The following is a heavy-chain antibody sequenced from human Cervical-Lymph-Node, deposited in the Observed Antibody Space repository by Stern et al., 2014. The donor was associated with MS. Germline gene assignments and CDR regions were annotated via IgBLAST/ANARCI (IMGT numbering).Heavy chain of an antibody. J-gene: IGHJ3*02. Sequence: QVTLRESGPPLVKPTQTLTLTCTFSGFSPSTSGVGVGWIRQPPGKALEWLALIYWDDDKRYSPSLKSRLTITKDTSKNQVVLTMTNMDPVDTATYYCAHRPPRRIAVADDAFDIWGQGTMVTVSS. CDR2: IYWDDDK. V-gene: IGHV2-5*02. D-gene: IGHD6-19*01. CDR1: GFSPSTSGVG. CDR3: AHRPPRRIAVADDAFDI.